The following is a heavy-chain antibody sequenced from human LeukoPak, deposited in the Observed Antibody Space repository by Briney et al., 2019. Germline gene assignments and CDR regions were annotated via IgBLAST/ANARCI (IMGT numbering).Heavy chain of an antibody. CDR2: IHYSGNT. Sequence: SETLSLTCTVSGGSISSYYWSWIRQPPGKGLEWIGHIHYSGNTNYNPSLKSRVTISVDTSKNQFSLKLTSVTAADTAIYYCARHSSGLYYFDYWGQGTLVTVSS. CDR3: ARHSSGLYYFDY. J-gene: IGHJ4*02. CDR1: GGSISSYY. D-gene: IGHD6-19*01. V-gene: IGHV4-59*08.